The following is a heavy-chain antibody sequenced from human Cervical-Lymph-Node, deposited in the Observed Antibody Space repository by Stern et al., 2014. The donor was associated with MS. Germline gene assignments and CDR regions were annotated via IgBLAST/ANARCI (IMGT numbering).Heavy chain of an antibody. CDR3: ARVSGLWWPSYYFDY. CDR1: GYTFTSYG. CDR2: ISAYNGNT. J-gene: IGHJ4*02. D-gene: IGHD4/OR15-4a*01. V-gene: IGHV1-18*01. Sequence: VQLLESGAEVKKPGASVKVSCKASGYTFTSYGISWVRQAPGQGLEWMGWISAYNGNTNYAQKPQGRVTMTTDTSTSTAYMELRSLRSDDTAVYYCARVSGLWWPSYYFDYWGQGTLVTVSS.